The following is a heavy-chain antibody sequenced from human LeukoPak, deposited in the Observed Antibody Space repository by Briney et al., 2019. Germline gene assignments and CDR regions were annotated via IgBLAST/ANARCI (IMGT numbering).Heavy chain of an antibody. CDR1: GYTFTGYY. CDR3: ARVGVYSGSYYDY. Sequence: ASVKVSCKASGYTFTGYYMHWVRQAPGQGLEWMGWINPNSGGTNYAQKFQGRVTMTRDTSISTAYMELSRLRSDDTAVYYCARVGVYSGSYYDYWGQGTLVTVSS. CDR2: INPNSGGT. V-gene: IGHV1-2*02. D-gene: IGHD1-26*01. J-gene: IGHJ4*02.